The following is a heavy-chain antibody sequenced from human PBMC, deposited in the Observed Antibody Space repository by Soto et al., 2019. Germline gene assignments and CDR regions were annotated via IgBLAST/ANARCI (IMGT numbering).Heavy chain of an antibody. J-gene: IGHJ4*02. CDR1: GYTFTSYY. V-gene: IGHV1-46*01. CDR2: INPSGGST. Sequence: QVQLVQSGAEVKKPGASVKVSCKASGYTFTSYYMHWVRQAPGQGLEWMGIINPSGGSTSYAQKFQGRVTMTRDTSTSTVYMELSSLRSEDTAVYYCARDGGSGVDTATLDYWGQGTLVTVSS. CDR3: ARDGGSGVDTATLDY. D-gene: IGHD5-18*01.